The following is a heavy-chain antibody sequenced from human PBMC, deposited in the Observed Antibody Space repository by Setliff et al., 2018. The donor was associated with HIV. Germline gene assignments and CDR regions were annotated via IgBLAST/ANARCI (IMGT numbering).Heavy chain of an antibody. J-gene: IGHJ4*02. Sequence: SETLSLTCTVSEGYITGYYWTWIRQPPGRGLEWIGYIFYSGTTKFNPSLKSRAAISVDSSNNQFSLKLTSVTAADTAVYYCASHIAVGPLGYFDYWGQGTPVTVSS. CDR1: EGYITGYY. CDR3: ASHIAVGPLGYFDY. D-gene: IGHD6-19*01. V-gene: IGHV4-59*12. CDR2: IFYSGTT.